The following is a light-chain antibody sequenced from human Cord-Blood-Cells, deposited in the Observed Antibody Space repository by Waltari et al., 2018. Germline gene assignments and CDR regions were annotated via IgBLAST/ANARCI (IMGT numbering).Light chain of an antibody. CDR3: QQYNNLPPYT. CDR1: QSVSSN. J-gene: IGKJ2*01. CDR2: GAS. Sequence: EIVMTQSPATLSVSPGERATLSCRASQSVSSNLAWYQQKPGQAPRLLIYGASTSATGIPARFSCSGSGTEFTLTISILQSEDFAVYYCQQYNNLPPYTFVQGTKLEIK. V-gene: IGKV3-15*01.